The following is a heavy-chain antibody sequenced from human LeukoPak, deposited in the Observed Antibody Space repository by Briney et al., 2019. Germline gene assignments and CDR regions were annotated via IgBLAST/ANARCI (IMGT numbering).Heavy chain of an antibody. CDR3: ARVRPPYCGGDCYSNWFDP. D-gene: IGHD2-21*02. V-gene: IGHV3-23*01. Sequence: GGSLRLSCAASGFTFSSYAMSWVRQAPGKGLEWVSAISGSGGSTYYADSVKGRFTISRDNSKNTLYLQMNSLRAEDTAVYYCARVRPPYCGGDCYSNWFDPWGQGTLVTVSS. J-gene: IGHJ5*02. CDR2: ISGSGGST. CDR1: GFTFSSYA.